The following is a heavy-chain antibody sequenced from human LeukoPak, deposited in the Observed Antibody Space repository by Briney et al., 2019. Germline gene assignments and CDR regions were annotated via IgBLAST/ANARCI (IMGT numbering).Heavy chain of an antibody. CDR1: GYSFTSYW. V-gene: IGHV5-51*01. CDR3: ARHSAYYDSSGYYPNWFDP. D-gene: IGHD3-22*01. Sequence: GESLKISCKGSGYSFTSYWIGWVRQMPGEGLEWMGIIYPGDSDTRYSPSFQGQVTISADKSISTAYLQWSSLKASDTAMYYCARHSAYYDSSGYYPNWFDPWGQGTLVTVSS. J-gene: IGHJ5*02. CDR2: IYPGDSDT.